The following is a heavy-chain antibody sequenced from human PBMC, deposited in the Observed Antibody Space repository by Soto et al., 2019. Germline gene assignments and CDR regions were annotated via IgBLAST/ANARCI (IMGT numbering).Heavy chain of an antibody. D-gene: IGHD1-7*01. CDR1: GFSFVNYA. J-gene: IGHJ4*02. CDR3: AKATTNGGWFNPFDS. CDR2: LSGSGTST. Sequence: DGSLRLSCAASGFSFVNYAVNWVRQAPGKGLEWVSGLSGSGTSTYYADSVKGRFTISRDNSRDTLFLQMNSLTADDTAVYYCAKATTNGGWFNPFDSWGQGALVTVSS. V-gene: IGHV3-23*01.